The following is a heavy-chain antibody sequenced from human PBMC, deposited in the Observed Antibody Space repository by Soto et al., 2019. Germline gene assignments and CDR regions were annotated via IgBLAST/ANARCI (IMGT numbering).Heavy chain of an antibody. CDR1: GFTFSSYS. J-gene: IGHJ6*02. Sequence: VGSLRLSCAASGFTFSSYSMNWVRQAPGKGLEWVSSISSSSSYIYYADSVKGRFTISRDNAKNSLYLQMNSLRAEDTAVYYCARVDKASYYYYGMDVWGQGTTVTVSS. CDR3: ARVDKASYYYYGMDV. V-gene: IGHV3-21*01. CDR2: ISSSSSYI.